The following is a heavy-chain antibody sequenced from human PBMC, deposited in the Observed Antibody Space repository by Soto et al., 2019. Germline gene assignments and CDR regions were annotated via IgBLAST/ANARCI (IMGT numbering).Heavy chain of an antibody. CDR3: ETALDSGIVLVDAAAPFDY. J-gene: IGHJ4*02. D-gene: IGHD2-8*02. CDR2: ISAYNGNT. Sequence: QVQLVQSGAEVKKPGASVKVSCKASGYTFTSYGISWVRQAPGQGLEWMGWISAYNGNTNYAQKLQGRVTMTTDTATITAYMELSSLSFEDTAVYYCETALDSGIVLVDAAAPFDYWGQGTLVTVSS. V-gene: IGHV1-18*01. CDR1: GYTFTSYG.